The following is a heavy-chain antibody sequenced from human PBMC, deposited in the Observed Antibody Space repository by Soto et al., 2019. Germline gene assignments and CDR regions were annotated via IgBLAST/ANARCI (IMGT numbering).Heavy chain of an antibody. CDR2: IYYSGST. Sequence: SETLSLTCSVSGGSISSGGYYWSWIRQHPGKGLEWIGYIYYSGSTYYNPSLKSRVTISVDTSKNQFSLKLSSVTAADTAVYYCERDFAVVVPTREGYYYGMDVWGKGTTVTVSS. D-gene: IGHD2-2*01. J-gene: IGHJ6*04. CDR1: GGSISSGGYY. CDR3: ERDFAVVVPTREGYYYGMDV. V-gene: IGHV4-31*02.